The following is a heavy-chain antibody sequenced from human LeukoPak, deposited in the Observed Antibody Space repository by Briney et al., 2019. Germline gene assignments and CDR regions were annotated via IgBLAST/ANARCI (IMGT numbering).Heavy chain of an antibody. D-gene: IGHD3-22*01. J-gene: IGHJ4*02. CDR1: GDTFSSYA. CDR2: IIPILGTA. Sequence: ASVKVSCKTSGDTFSSYAISWVRQAPGQGLERMGGIIPILGTANYAQEFQGRVTITADESTSTAYMELSSLRSEDTAVYFCAREANYYESSGYSTDYWGQGTLVTVSS. CDR3: AREANYYESSGYSTDY. V-gene: IGHV1-69*01.